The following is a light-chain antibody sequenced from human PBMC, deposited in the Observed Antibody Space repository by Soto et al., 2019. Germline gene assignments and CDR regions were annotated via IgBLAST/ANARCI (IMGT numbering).Light chain of an antibody. CDR2: DAS. V-gene: IGKV1-5*01. CDR1: QSISSW. CDR3: QQYNSYSPGVT. Sequence: DIQITQSPSTLSASVGDRVTIPCRASQSISSWLAWYQQKPGKAPKLLIYDASSLESGVPSRFSGSGSGTEFTLTISSLQPDDFATYYCQQYNSYSPGVTFGQGTKVDIK. J-gene: IGKJ1*01.